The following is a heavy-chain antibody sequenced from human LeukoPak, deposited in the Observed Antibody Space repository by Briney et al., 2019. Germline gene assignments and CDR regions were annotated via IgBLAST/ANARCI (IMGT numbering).Heavy chain of an antibody. J-gene: IGHJ3*02. Sequence: TGGSLRLSCAASGFTFSSYGMHWVRQAPGKGLEWVAFIRYDGSNKYYADSVKGRFTISRDNSKNTLYLQTNSLRVEDTAVYYCARDSQYCSSGSCSPGASDIWGQGTMVTVPS. CDR2: IRYDGSNK. CDR1: GFTFSSYG. CDR3: ARDSQYCSSGSCSPGASDI. V-gene: IGHV3-30*02. D-gene: IGHD2-15*01.